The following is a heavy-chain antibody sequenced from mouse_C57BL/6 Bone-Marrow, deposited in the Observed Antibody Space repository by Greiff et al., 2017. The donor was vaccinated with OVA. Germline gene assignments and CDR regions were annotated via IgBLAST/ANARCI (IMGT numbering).Heavy chain of an antibody. Sequence: QVQLQQPGAELVRPGTSVKLSCKAPGYTFTSYWMHWVKQRPGQGLEWIGVIDPSDSYTNYNQKFKGKATLTVDTSSSTAYMQLSSLTSEDSAVYYCASYSNYPDYWGQGTTLTVSS. CDR3: ASYSNYPDY. V-gene: IGHV1-59*01. CDR2: IDPSDSYT. D-gene: IGHD2-5*01. J-gene: IGHJ2*01. CDR1: GYTFTSYW.